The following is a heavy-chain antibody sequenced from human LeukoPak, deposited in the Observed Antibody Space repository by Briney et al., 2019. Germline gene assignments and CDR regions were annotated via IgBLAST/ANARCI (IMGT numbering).Heavy chain of an antibody. CDR3: AGHHPRNTVDF. CDR2: IYYSGST. Sequence: SETLSLTCTVSGGSISHYFWSWIRQPPGKALEWIGYIYYSGSTNYHPSLKSRVTISVDPSKNQFSLKLNSVTAADTAVYYCAGHHPRNTVDFWGQGTLVTVSS. D-gene: IGHD2/OR15-2a*01. V-gene: IGHV4-59*08. J-gene: IGHJ4*02. CDR1: GGSISHYF.